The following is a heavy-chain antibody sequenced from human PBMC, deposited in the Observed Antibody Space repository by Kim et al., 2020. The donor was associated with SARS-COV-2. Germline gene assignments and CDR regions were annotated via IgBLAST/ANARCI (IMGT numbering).Heavy chain of an antibody. V-gene: IGHV4-31*03. CDR3: ARGVNNPSMATIRSFGAFDI. CDR2: IYHSGIT. CDR1: GGSISSSNYY. Sequence: SETLSLTCTVSGGSISSSNYYWSWIRQHPGKGLEWIGYIYHSGITYYNPSLKSRVTMSVDTSKNQFSLNLSSVTAADTAVYYCARGVNNPSMATIRSFGAFDIWGQGTKVTVSS. D-gene: IGHD5-12*01. J-gene: IGHJ3*02.